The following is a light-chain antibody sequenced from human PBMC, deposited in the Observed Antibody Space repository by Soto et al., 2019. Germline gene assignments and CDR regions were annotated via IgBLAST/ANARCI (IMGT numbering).Light chain of an antibody. CDR1: SSDVGAYNL. Sequence: QSALTQPASVSGSPEQSITIPCTGTSSDVGAYNLVSWYQQHPGKAPRLIIYEGNKRPSGISHRFSGSKSDNTASLTISGLRAEDEAHYHCCSYAGSRTFVFGGGTKLTVL. CDR2: EGN. CDR3: CSYAGSRTFV. V-gene: IGLV2-23*01. J-gene: IGLJ3*02.